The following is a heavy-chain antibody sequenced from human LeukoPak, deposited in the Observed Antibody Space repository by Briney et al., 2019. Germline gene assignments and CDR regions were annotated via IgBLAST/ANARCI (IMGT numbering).Heavy chain of an antibody. V-gene: IGHV1-69*13. D-gene: IGHD3-22*01. J-gene: IGHJ5*02. CDR2: IIPIFGTA. Sequence: GASVKVSCKASGYTFTSYGISWVRQAPGQGLEWMGGIIPIFGTANYAQKFQGRVTITADESTSTAYMELSSLRSGDTAVYYCARDLLRGYYDSSGYPWGQGTLVTVSS. CDR3: ARDLLRGYYDSSGYP. CDR1: GYTFTSYG.